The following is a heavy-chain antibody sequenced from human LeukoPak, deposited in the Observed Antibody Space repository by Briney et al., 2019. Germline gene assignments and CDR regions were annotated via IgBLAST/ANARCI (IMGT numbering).Heavy chain of an antibody. Sequence: SQTLSLTXTVSGGSISSGDYYWSWIRQPPGKGLEWIGYIYYSGSTYYNPSLKSRVTISVDTSKNQFSLKLSSVTAADTAVYYCAREGTTVTTREWFDPWGQGTLVTVSS. CDR3: AREGTTVTTREWFDP. J-gene: IGHJ5*02. D-gene: IGHD4-17*01. CDR1: GGSISSGDYY. V-gene: IGHV4-30-4*08. CDR2: IYYSGST.